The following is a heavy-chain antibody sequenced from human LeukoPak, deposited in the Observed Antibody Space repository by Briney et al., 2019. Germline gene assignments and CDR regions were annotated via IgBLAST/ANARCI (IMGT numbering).Heavy chain of an antibody. Sequence: SNYISYNGSARGRLTISRDDAKTSLYLEMNSLRAEDTAVYYCARADCSSSTCYLRRSWFDPWGQGTLVTVSS. CDR2: SNYI. CDR3: ARADCSSSTCYLRRSWFDP. D-gene: IGHD2-2*01. J-gene: IGHJ5*02. V-gene: IGHV3-21*01.